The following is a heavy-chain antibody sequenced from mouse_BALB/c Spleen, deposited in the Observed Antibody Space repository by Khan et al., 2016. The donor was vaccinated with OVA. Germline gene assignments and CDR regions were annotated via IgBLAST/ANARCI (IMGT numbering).Heavy chain of an antibody. CDR1: GFTFNNYG. J-gene: IGHJ2*01. CDR3: ATSYFYGYYLDY. CDR2: ISGDSNTI. V-gene: IGHV5-17*02. Sequence: EVELVESGGGLVQPGGSRKLSCAASGFTFNNYGMHWVRQAPEKGLEWVAYISGDSNTIYYVDSVKGRFTISRDNPENTLFLQMTSLMSEDTAMYYCATSYFYGYYLDYWGPGTTLTVS. D-gene: IGHD1-1*01.